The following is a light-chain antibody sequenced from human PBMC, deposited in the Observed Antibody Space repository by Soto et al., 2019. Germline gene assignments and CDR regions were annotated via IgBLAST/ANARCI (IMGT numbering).Light chain of an antibody. V-gene: IGKV1-39*01. CDR2: AAS. CDR1: QSISSY. Sequence: IQMTQSPSSLSASVGYRVTITCRASQSISSYLNLYQQKPGKAPKLLIYAASSLQSGVPSRFSGSGSGTDFTLTISSLQPEDFATYYCQQSYSTSWTFGQGTNVDVK. CDR3: QQSYSTSWT. J-gene: IGKJ1*01.